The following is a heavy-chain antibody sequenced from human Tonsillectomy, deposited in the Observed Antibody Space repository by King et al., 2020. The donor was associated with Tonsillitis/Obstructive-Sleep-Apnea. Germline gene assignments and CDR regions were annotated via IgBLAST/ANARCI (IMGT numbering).Heavy chain of an antibody. J-gene: IGHJ6*03. CDR1: GFAFRVYG. V-gene: IGHV3-30*01. CDR3: ARDGEYCTSTSGYGDYYYYYMDV. CDR2: MSYDGSNE. Sequence: VQLVESGGGVVPPGRSLRLSCAASGFAFRVYGMHWVRQAPGKGLEWVAVMSYDGSNEYYADSVKGRFTISRDNSHNTLYLQMNSLRAWDTARYYCARDGEYCTSTSGYGDYYYYYMDVWGKGTTVTVSS. D-gene: IGHD2-2*01.